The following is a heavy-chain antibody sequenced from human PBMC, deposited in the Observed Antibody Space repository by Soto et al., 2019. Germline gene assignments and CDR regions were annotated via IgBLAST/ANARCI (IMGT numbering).Heavy chain of an antibody. Sequence: SETLSLTCTVSGWSINTYYWSWIRQPPGKGLEWIGYIYYRANPNYNPSLKSRVTISQDTSKSQFSLKLSSVTAADTAVYYCARHYGDGYDYVDYWGQGTLVT. CDR2: IYYRANP. CDR1: GWSINTYY. V-gene: IGHV4-59*08. CDR3: ARHYGDGYDYVDY. D-gene: IGHD5-12*01. J-gene: IGHJ4*02.